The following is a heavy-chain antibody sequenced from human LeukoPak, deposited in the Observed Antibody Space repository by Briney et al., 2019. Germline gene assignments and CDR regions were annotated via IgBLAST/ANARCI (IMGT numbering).Heavy chain of an antibody. CDR3: ARSEQDYYDSSGYYY. CDR2: ISSSSSYI. D-gene: IGHD3-22*01. CDR1: GFTFSSYS. Sequence: GGSLRLSCAASGFTFSSYSMNWVRQAPGKGLEWVSSISSSSSYIYYADSVKSRFTISRDNAKDSLYLQMNSLRADDTAVYYCARSEQDYYDSSGYYYWGQGTLVTVSS. V-gene: IGHV3-21*01. J-gene: IGHJ4*02.